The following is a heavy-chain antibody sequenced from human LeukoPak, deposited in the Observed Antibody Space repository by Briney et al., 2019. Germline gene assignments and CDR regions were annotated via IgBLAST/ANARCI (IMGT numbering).Heavy chain of an antibody. CDR1: GGSISSYY. J-gene: IGHJ3*02. CDR3: ARGKFERWLGDDI. Sequence: SSETLSLTCTVSGGSISSYYWSWIRQPPGKGLEWIGSIYYSGSTYYNPSLKSRVTISVDTSKNQFSLKLSSVTAADTAVYYCARGKFERWLGDDIWGQGTMVTVSS. CDR2: IYYSGST. V-gene: IGHV4-59*12. D-gene: IGHD6-19*01.